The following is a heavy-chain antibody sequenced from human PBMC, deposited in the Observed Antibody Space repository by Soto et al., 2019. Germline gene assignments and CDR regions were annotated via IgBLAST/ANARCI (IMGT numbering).Heavy chain of an antibody. Sequence: QITLKESGPTLVEPTQTLTLTCTFSGFSFSTSGVSVGWIRQPPGKALESLALIYRDDDKRYSPSLNNRLTITKYTPRNQLVLTLTNVDPVDTATYYCANRLRLMSTWNCVVFDYWGQGIPVIVSS. J-gene: IGHJ4*02. CDR1: GFSFSTSGVS. D-gene: IGHD1-7*01. CDR3: ANRLRLMSTWNCVVFDY. V-gene: IGHV2-5*02. CDR2: IYRDDDK.